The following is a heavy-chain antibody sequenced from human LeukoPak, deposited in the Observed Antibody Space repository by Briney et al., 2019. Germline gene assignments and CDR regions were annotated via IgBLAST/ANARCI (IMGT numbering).Heavy chain of an antibody. V-gene: IGHV3-53*01. J-gene: IGHJ4*02. CDR1: GFTVSSNY. CDR3: AKLRGATINAWYFDY. CDR2: IFGGGGT. D-gene: IGHD5-12*01. Sequence: GGSLRLSCAAFGFTVSSNYMSWVRQAPGKGLEWVSVIFGGGGTYYGDSVRGRFTISRDNSKNTLYLQMNSLRAEDTAVYYCAKLRGATINAWYFDYWGQGTLVTVSS.